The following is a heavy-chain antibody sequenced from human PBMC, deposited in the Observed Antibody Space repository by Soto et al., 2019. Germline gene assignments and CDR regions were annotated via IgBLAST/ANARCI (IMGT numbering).Heavy chain of an antibody. CDR1: GYTFTSYA. CDR3: ARGYCSGGSCYPIHYDY. J-gene: IGHJ4*02. CDR2: INAGNGNT. V-gene: IGHV1-3*01. Sequence: QVPLVQSGAEVKKPGASVKVSCKASGYTFTSYAMHWVRQAPGQRLEWMGWINAGNGNTKYSQKFQGRVTITRDTSASTAYMELSSLRSEDTAVYYCARGYCSGGSCYPIHYDYWGQGTLVTVSS. D-gene: IGHD2-15*01.